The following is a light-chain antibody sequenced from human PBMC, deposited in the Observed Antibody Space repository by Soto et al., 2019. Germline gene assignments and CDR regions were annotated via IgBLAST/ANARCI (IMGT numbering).Light chain of an antibody. CDR1: QGIRND. Sequence: IQMTQSPSSVSASVGDRVTITCRASQGIRNDLGWYQQKPGKAPKLLIFAASSLQSGVPSRFSGSGSGTDFTLTVSSLQPEDFATYYCLQDYNYPWTFGQGTKVDIK. J-gene: IGKJ1*01. V-gene: IGKV1-6*01. CDR3: LQDYNYPWT. CDR2: AAS.